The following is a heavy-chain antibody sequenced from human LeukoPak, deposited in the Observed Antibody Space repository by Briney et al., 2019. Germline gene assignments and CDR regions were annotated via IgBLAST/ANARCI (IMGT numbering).Heavy chain of an antibody. J-gene: IGHJ5*02. Sequence: ASVKVSCTASGYTFTSYDINWVRQATGQGLEWMGWMNPNSGNTGYAQKFQGRVTMTRNTSISTAYMELSSLRSEDTAVYYCATYSSSWYGANWFDPWGQGTLVTVSS. CDR1: GYTFTSYD. CDR2: MNPNSGNT. V-gene: IGHV1-8*01. CDR3: ATYSSSWYGANWFDP. D-gene: IGHD6-13*01.